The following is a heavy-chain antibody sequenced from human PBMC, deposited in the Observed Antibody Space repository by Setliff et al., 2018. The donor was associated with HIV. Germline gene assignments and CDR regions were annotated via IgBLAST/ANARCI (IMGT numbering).Heavy chain of an antibody. CDR1: GDSISSYY. D-gene: IGHD3-22*01. J-gene: IGHJ4*02. CDR3: AHYYYDTSGQPFDY. Sequence: PSETLSLTCTVSGDSISSYYWSWIRQTAGKGLEWIGRIYTSGTTNYNPPLKRRVTMSVDTSKNNFSLKLSSVTAADTAVYYCAHYYYDTSGQPFDYWGQGTLVTVSS. CDR2: IYTSGTT. V-gene: IGHV4-4*07.